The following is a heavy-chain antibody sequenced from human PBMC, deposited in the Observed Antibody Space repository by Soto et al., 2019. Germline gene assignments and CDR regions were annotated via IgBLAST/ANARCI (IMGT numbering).Heavy chain of an antibody. V-gene: IGHV3-23*01. Sequence: EVQLLESGGGLVQPGGSLRLSCAASGFTFSSYAMSWVRQAPGKGLEWVSGVSGSADTRYYADSVKGRFTISRDNSKNTPYLHMNSLRAEHTAVYYCARPLGHYYDSSAYYPDYWGQGTLVTVSS. J-gene: IGHJ4*02. D-gene: IGHD3-22*01. CDR1: GFTFSSYA. CDR2: VSGSADTR. CDR3: ARPLGHYYDSSAYYPDY.